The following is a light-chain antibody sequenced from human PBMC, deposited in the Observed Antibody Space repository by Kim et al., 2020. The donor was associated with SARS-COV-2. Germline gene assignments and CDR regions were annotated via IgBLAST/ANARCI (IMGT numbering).Light chain of an antibody. CDR1: QSISRN. J-gene: IGKJ1*01. Sequence: ASVGDRVTIPCRASQSISRNLNWYQQKPGEAPKLLIYTTSSLQSGVPSRFGGSGSGTDFTLTISSLQPEDFATYYCQQSYSVPLTFGQGTKVDIK. CDR3: QQSYSVPLT. V-gene: IGKV1-39*01. CDR2: TTS.